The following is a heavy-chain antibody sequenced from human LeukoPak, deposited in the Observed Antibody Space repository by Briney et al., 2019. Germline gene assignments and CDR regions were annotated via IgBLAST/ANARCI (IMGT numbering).Heavy chain of an antibody. V-gene: IGHV3-7*01. CDR2: VKQDGSEK. CDR3: SRVGPCGAGAFDY. CDR1: GFIFTNDW. J-gene: IGHJ4*02. Sequence: PGGPLRLSCAASGFIFTNDWMSWVRQTPGKGLEWVANVKQDGSEKDYVDSVKGRFTISRDNAKNLLYLQMNSLRTEDTAVYYCSRVGPCGAGAFDYWGQGTLVTVSS. D-gene: IGHD6-13*01.